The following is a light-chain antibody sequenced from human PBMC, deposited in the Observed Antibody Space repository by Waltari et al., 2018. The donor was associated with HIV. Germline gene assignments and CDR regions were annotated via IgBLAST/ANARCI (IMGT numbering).Light chain of an antibody. V-gene: IGLV2-8*01. CDR1: SSDIAAYDA. CDR2: EVS. Sequence: QSALTQHPSASGSLVQSVTISSTCPSSDIAAYDAVSWFQQHPNNAPKLLLYEVSKRPSGVPDRFSGSRSGETAFLSVSGLQPDDTAGYFCSSYGDNIRVLFGGGTNLTVL. CDR3: SSYGDNIRVL. J-gene: IGLJ2*01.